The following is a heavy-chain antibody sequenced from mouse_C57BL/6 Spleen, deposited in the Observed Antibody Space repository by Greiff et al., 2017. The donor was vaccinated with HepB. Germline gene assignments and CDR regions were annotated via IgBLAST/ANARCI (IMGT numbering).Heavy chain of an antibody. CDR2: IRNKANNHAT. D-gene: IGHD1-1*01. CDR1: GFTFSDAW. Sequence: EVQLVESGGGLVQPGGSMKLSCAASGFTFSDAWMDWVRQSPEKGLEWVAEIRNKANNHATYYAESVKGRFTISRDDSKSSVYLQMNSLRTEYTDIYYYTSYYYRSSYAMDYWGQGTSVTVSS. CDR3: TSYYYRSSYAMDY. J-gene: IGHJ4*01. V-gene: IGHV6-6*01.